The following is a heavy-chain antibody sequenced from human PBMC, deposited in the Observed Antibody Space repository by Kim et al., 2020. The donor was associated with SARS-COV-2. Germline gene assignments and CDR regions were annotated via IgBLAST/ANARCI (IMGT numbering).Heavy chain of an antibody. CDR3: ARGKQQLGL. CDR1: GFNFSSYS. D-gene: IGHD6-13*01. V-gene: IGHV3-48*02. J-gene: IGHJ4*02. CDR2: ISSSSSAV. Sequence: GGSLRLSCIVSGFNFSSYSMNWVRQAPGKGLEWVSYISSSSSAVYYADSVKGRFTISRDNAKNSLYLQMNSLRDEDTAVYYCARGKQQLGLGGQGTLGTVSS.